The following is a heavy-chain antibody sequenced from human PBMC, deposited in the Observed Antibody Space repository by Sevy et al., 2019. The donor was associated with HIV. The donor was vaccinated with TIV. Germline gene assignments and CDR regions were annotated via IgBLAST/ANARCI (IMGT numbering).Heavy chain of an antibody. D-gene: IGHD2-21*01. CDR1: GFTLSSYT. J-gene: IGHJ4*02. CDR3: VRDKRAIASHFDY. CDR2: FDRTDIT. Sequence: GGSLRLSCEASGFTLSSYTMNWVRQSPEKGLEWVATFDRTDITHYADSVKGRFIISRDTAKNALFLQMNSLRDDETAMYFCVRDKRAIASHFDYCGRGTLVTVSS. V-gene: IGHV3-48*02.